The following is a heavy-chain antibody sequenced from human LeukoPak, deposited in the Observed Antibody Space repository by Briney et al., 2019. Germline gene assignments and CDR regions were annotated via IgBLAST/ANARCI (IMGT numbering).Heavy chain of an antibody. D-gene: IGHD3-3*01. J-gene: IGHJ4*02. CDR1: GGSISSFH. CDR2: VYGGGVT. CDR3: ERSVGRNWSYFFDY. V-gene: IGHV4-59*01. Sequence: SETLSLTCTVSGGSISSFHWNWLRQSPGRGLEWIGYVYGGGVTNYNPSLRLRVTMSIDTSKNKLSLNLKSVTAEDTAVYYCERSVGRNWSYFFDYWGQGTLVRVTS.